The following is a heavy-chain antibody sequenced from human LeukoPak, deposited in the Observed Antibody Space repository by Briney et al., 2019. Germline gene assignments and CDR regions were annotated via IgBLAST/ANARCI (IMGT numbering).Heavy chain of an antibody. D-gene: IGHD5-18*01. CDR3: ARSPLRGYSCGYEDEYFQH. CDR1: GYSFTSYW. CDR2: IDPSDSYT. V-gene: IGHV5-10-1*01. Sequence: NLGESLKISRKGSGYSFTSYWISWVRQMPGKGLEWLGRIDPSDSYTNYSPSFQGHVTISADKSISTAYLQWSSLKASDTAMYYCARSPLRGYSCGYEDEYFQHWGQGTLVTVSS. J-gene: IGHJ1*01.